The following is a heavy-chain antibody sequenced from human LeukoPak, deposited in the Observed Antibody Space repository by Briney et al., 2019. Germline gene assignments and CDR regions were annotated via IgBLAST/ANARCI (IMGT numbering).Heavy chain of an antibody. J-gene: IGHJ4*02. D-gene: IGHD4-17*01. CDR2: IIPIFGTA. CDR1: GGTSSSYA. CDR3: ARAHYPRYGDYFDY. Sequence: ASVKVSCKASGGTSSSYAISWVRQAPGQGLEWMGGIIPIFGTANYAQKFQGRVTITADESTSTAYMELSSLRSEDTAVYYCARAHYPRYGDYFDYWGQGTLVTVSS. V-gene: IGHV1-69*13.